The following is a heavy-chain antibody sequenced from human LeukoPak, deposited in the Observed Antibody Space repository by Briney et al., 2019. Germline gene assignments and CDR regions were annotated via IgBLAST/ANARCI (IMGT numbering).Heavy chain of an antibody. V-gene: IGHV3-23*01. Sequence: GGSLRLSCPACGFTFSIYVMSWVRQAPGKGLEGVSSISDSGGSTYFAGSVKGRFTISRDNSKNTLYVQMNSLRAEDTAVYYCAKGGPSTSFDYWGQGALVTVSS. J-gene: IGHJ4*02. CDR2: ISDSGGST. D-gene: IGHD2-2*01. CDR3: AKGGPSTSFDY. CDR1: GFTFSIYV.